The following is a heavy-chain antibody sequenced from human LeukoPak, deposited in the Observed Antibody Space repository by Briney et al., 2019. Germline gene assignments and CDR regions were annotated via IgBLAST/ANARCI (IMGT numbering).Heavy chain of an antibody. CDR1: GFTFSSYA. Sequence: GGSLRLSCAASGFTFSSYAMHWVRQAPGKGLEWVAVISYDGSNKYYADSVKGRFTISRDNSKNTLYLQMNSLRAEDTAVYYCARDPEQYYYYYMDVWGKGTTVTVSS. CDR3: ARDPEQYYYYYMDV. CDR2: ISYDGSNK. V-gene: IGHV3-30*04. J-gene: IGHJ6*03. D-gene: IGHD1/OR15-1a*01.